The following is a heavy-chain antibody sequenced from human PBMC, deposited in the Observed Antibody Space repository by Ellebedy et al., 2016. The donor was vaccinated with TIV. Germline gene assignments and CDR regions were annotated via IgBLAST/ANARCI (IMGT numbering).Heavy chain of an antibody. V-gene: IGHV1-46*01. J-gene: IGHJ4*02. Sequence: ASVKVSXKASGYTFTGYYMHWVRQAPGQGLEWMGIINPSGGSTSYAQKFQGRVTMTRDTSTSTVYMELSSLRSEDTAVYYCARDRVMTTVTTALGYWGQGTLVTVSS. D-gene: IGHD4-17*01. CDR1: GYTFTGYY. CDR2: INPSGGST. CDR3: ARDRVMTTVTTALGY.